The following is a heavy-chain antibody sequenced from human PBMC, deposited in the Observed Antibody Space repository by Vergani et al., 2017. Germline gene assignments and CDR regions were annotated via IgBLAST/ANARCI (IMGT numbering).Heavy chain of an antibody. Sequence: QVQLVESGGGVVQPGRSLRLSCAASGFTFSSYGMHWVRQAPGKGLEWVAVIWYDGSNKYYTDSVEGRFTISRDNSKNTLYLQMYSLRAEDTAVYYCARDYSSTCLDYWGQGTLVTVSS. V-gene: IGHV3-33*01. CDR3: ARDYSSTCLDY. D-gene: IGHD6-13*01. J-gene: IGHJ4*02. CDR1: GFTFSSYG. CDR2: IWYDGSNK.